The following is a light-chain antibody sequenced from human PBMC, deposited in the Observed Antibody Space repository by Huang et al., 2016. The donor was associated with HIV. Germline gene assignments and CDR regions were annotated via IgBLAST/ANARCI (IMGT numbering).Light chain of an antibody. CDR3: QQCGRSPWT. V-gene: IGKV3-20*01. J-gene: IGKJ1*01. CDR2: GAS. Sequence: EIVLTQSPGTLSLSPGERATLSCRASQSVSRNYLAWYQQRPGQAPRLLIYGASSRATGIPDRFSGSGSGTDFTLTINRLEPEDFAVYYCQQCGRSPWTFGQGTKVEIK. CDR1: QSVSRNY.